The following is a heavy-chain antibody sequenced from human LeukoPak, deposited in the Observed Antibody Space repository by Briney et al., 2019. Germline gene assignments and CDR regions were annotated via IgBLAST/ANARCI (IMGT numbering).Heavy chain of an antibody. Sequence: SETLSLTCTVSGGSISSYYWSWIRQPPGKGLEWIGYIYYSGSTNYNPSLKSRVTISVDTSKNQFSLKLSSVTAADTAVYYCARDRLGTFDYWGQGTLVTVSS. J-gene: IGHJ4*02. D-gene: IGHD7-27*01. CDR1: GGSISSYY. CDR3: ARDRLGTFDY. V-gene: IGHV4-59*01. CDR2: IYYSGST.